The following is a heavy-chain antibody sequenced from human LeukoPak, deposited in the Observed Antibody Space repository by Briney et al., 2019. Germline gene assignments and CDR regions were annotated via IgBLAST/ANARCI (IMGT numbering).Heavy chain of an antibody. CDR1: GYSISSGYY. Sequence: SETLSLTCTVSGYSISSGYYWGWIRQPPGKGLEWIGSIYHSGSTYYNLSLKSRVTISVDTSKNQFSLKLSSVTAADTAVYYCARYYDSSGGDYYFDYWGQGTLVTVSS. CDR2: IYHSGST. CDR3: ARYYDSSGGDYYFDY. V-gene: IGHV4-38-2*02. D-gene: IGHD3-22*01. J-gene: IGHJ4*02.